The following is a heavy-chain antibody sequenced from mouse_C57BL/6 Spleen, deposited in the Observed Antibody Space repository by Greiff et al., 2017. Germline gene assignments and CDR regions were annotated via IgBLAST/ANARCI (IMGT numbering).Heavy chain of an antibody. V-gene: IGHV5-12*01. CDR3: AREDYERGTFAY. Sequence: EVQGVESGGGLVQPGGSLKLSCAASGFTFSDYYMYWVRQTPEKRLEWVAYISNGGGSTYYPDTVKGRFTISRDNAKYTLYLQMSRLKSEDTAMYYCAREDYERGTFAYWGQGTLVTVSA. J-gene: IGHJ3*01. D-gene: IGHD2-4*01. CDR1: GFTFSDYY. CDR2: ISNGGGST.